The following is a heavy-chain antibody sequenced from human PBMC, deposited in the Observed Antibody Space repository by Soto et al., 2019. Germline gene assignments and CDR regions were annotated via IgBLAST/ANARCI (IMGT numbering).Heavy chain of an antibody. CDR1: GYTFTGYY. V-gene: IGHV1-2*04. Sequence: ASVKVSCKASGYTFTGYYMHWVRQAPGQGLEWMGWINPNSGGTNYAQKFQGWVTMTRDTSISTAYMELSRLRSDDTAVYYCARGGGGQLVTNWFDPWGQGTLVTVSS. D-gene: IGHD6-6*01. J-gene: IGHJ5*02. CDR2: INPNSGGT. CDR3: ARGGGGQLVTNWFDP.